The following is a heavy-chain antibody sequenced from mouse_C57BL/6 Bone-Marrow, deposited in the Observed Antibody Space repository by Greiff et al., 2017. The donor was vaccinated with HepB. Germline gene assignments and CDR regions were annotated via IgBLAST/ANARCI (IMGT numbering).Heavy chain of an antibody. CDR1: GYTFTSYT. Sequence: QVQLQQSGAELARPGASVKMSCKASGYTFTSYTMHWVKQRPGQGLEWIGYINPSSGYTKYNQKFKDKATLTADKSSSTAYMQLSSLASEDSAVYYCGRWLLTAYWGQGTLVTVSA. J-gene: IGHJ3*01. D-gene: IGHD2-3*01. V-gene: IGHV1-4*01. CDR3: GRWLLTAY. CDR2: INPSSGYT.